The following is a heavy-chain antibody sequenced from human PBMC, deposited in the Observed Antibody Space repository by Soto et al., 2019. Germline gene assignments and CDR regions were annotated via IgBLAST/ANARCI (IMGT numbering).Heavy chain of an antibody. CDR1: GFTFSSYA. Sequence: PGGSLSLSCAASGFTFSSYAMSWVRQAPGKGLEWVSAISGSGGSTHYADSVKGRFTIARDNSKNTLYLQMNSLRAEDTAVYYCAKRSSHIMDSGILMTWGQGTLVTVSS. V-gene: IGHV3-23*01. J-gene: IGHJ5*02. D-gene: IGHD6-13*01. CDR3: AKRSSHIMDSGILMT. CDR2: ISGSGGST.